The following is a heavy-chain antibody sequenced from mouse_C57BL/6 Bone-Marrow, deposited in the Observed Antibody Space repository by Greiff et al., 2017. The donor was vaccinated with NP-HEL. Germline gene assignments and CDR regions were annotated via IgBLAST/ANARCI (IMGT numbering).Heavy chain of an antibody. CDR1: GFTFSSYG. CDR2: ISSGGSYT. J-gene: IGHJ3*01. V-gene: IGHV5-6*01. Sequence: DVHLVESGGDLVKPGGSLKLSCAASGFTFSSYGMSWVRQTPDKRLEWVATISSGGSYTYYPDSVKGRFTISRDNAKNTLYLQMSSLKSEDTAMYYCARHDTTVVAEGWFAYWGQGTLVTVSA. D-gene: IGHD1-1*01. CDR3: ARHDTTVVAEGWFAY.